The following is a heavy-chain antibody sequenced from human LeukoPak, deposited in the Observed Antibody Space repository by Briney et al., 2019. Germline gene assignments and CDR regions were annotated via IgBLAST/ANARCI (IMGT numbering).Heavy chain of an antibody. D-gene: IGHD3-16*01. CDR3: NAGSYDYIWGSPDVDAFDI. J-gene: IGHJ3*02. CDR2: IYTSGST. CDR1: GGSISSYY. Sequence: PSETLSLTCTVSGGSISSYYWSWIRQPAGKGLEWIGRIYTSGSTNYNPSLKCRVTMSVDTSKNQFSLKLSSVTAADTAVYYCNAGSYDYIWGSPDVDAFDIWGQGTMVTVSS. V-gene: IGHV4-4*07.